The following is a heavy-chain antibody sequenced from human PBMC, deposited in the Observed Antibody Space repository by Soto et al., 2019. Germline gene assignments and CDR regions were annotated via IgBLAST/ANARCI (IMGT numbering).Heavy chain of an antibody. CDR3: ARWGTTAAFDL. V-gene: IGHV3-30*19. CDR1: GFRFKSFV. Sequence: QVQLVESGGGVVQPGTSLRLSCAASGFRFKSFVMHWVRQAPGKGLEWVAFTSYDGNNKDYGDSVKGRFTVSRDNSQNTLHIPMDFLRPGDTALYYCARWGTTAAFDLWGQGTLVSVSS. CDR2: TSYDGNNK. J-gene: IGHJ4*02. D-gene: IGHD3-16*01.